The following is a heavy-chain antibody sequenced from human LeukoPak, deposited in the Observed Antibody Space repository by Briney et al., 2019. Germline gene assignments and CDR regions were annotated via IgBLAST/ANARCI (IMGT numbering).Heavy chain of an antibody. V-gene: IGHV3-73*01. Sequence: GGSLKLLCAASGFTFSGSAMLCVRQASGKGLEWVGRIRSKDNSYVTAYAASVKGRFTISRDDSKNTAYLQMNSLKTEDTAVYYCTRPPSRPYCSSTSCYSDDYWGQGTLVTVSS. D-gene: IGHD2-2*01. CDR1: GFTFSGSA. CDR3: TRPPSRPYCSSTSCYSDDY. J-gene: IGHJ4*02. CDR2: IRSKDNSYVT.